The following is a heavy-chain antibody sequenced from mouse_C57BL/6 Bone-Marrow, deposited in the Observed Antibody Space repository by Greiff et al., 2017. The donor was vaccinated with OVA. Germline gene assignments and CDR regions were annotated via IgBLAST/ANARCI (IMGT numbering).Heavy chain of an antibody. CDR2: IWRGGST. V-gene: IGHV2-5*01. J-gene: IGHJ4*01. CDR3: AKEGVSSYAMDY. Sequence: VLLQQSGPGLVQPSQSLSLTCTASGFSLTSYGVNWVRQSPGKGLEWLGVIWRGGSTDYNAALMSRLSITRDNSKSQVFFKMNSLQADDTAIYYCAKEGVSSYAMDYWGQGTSVTVSS. CDR1: GFSLTSYG. D-gene: IGHD1-1*01.